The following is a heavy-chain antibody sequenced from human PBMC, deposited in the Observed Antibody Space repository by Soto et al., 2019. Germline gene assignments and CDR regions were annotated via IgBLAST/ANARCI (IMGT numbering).Heavy chain of an antibody. D-gene: IGHD2-2*01. CDR2: ISGSDGRT. CDR1: GFTFSSYA. Sequence: VGSLRLSCAASGFTFSSYAMSWVRQAPGKGLEWVSTISGSDGRTYSTDSVKGRFTISRDNSKNTLYLQMNSLRAEDTAVYYCAKEKLRSSYFDYWGQGTLVTVSS. V-gene: IGHV3-23*01. J-gene: IGHJ4*02. CDR3: AKEKLRSSYFDY.